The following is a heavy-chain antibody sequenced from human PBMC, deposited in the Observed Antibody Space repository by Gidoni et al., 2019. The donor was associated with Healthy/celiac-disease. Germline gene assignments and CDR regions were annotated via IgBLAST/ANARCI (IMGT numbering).Heavy chain of an antibody. Sequence: EVQLVESGGGLVKPGGSLRLSCAASGFTLSNAWMSWVRQAPGKGLEWVGRIKSKTDGGTTDYAAPVKGRFTISRDDSKNTLYLQMNSLKTEDTAVYYCTTGTTPYYYDSSGYSYYFDYWGQGTLVTVSS. J-gene: IGHJ4*02. CDR3: TTGTTPYYYDSSGYSYYFDY. V-gene: IGHV3-15*01. CDR2: IKSKTDGGTT. CDR1: GFTLSNAW. D-gene: IGHD3-22*01.